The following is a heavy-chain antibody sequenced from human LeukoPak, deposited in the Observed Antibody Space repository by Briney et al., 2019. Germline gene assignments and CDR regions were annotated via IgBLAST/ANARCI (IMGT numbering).Heavy chain of an antibody. V-gene: IGHV1-69*04. CDR3: ARAWGLTAFDI. CDR2: INPILGIA. D-gene: IGHD1-26*01. CDR1: GGTFSSYA. Sequence: SVKVSCKASGGTFSSYAISWVRQAPGQGLEWMGRINPILGIANYAQKFQGRVTITADKSTSTAYMELSSLRSEDTAVYYCARAWGLTAFDIWGQGTMVTVSS. J-gene: IGHJ3*02.